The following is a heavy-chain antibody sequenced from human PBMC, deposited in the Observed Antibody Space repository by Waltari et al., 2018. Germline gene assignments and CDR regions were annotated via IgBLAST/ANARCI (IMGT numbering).Heavy chain of an antibody. CDR3: AKDLGIGGGTTEFDH. CDR1: GLICSKCC. J-gene: IGHJ4*02. D-gene: IGHD1-1*01. Sequence: EEQLWESGVGLVQLGGHLRLSCAASGLICSKCCMGWVRRAPGGVLGLVAYIRHIGSENYYVESWKGRFTISRDNAGNTLYLQMNSLGAEDTAVYYCAKDLGIGGGTTEFDHWGQGTLVTVSS. V-gene: IGHV3-7*01. CDR2: IRHIGSEN.